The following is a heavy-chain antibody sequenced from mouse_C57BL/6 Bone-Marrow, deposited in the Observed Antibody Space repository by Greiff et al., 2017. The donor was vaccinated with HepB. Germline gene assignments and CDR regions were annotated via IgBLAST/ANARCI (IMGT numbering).Heavy chain of an antibody. CDR2: IYPGSGNT. CDR3: ARITTVVHYYAMDY. V-gene: IGHV1-66*01. D-gene: IGHD1-1*01. CDR1: GYSFTSYY. Sequence: QVQLQQSGPELVKPGASVKISCKASGYSFTSYYIHWVKQRPGQGLEWIGWIYPGSGNTKYNEKFKGKATLTADTSSSTAYMQLSSLTSEDSAVYYCARITTVVHYYAMDYWGQGTSVTVSS. J-gene: IGHJ4*01.